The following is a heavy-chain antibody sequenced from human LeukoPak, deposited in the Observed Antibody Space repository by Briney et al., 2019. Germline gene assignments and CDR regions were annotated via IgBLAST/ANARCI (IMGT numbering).Heavy chain of an antibody. D-gene: IGHD4-17*01. J-gene: IGHJ4*02. CDR2: IYYSGST. CDR3: ARERNDYGDSYYFDY. CDR1: GGSISSYY. Sequence: SETLSLTCTVSGGSISSYYWSWIRQPPGKGLEWIGYIYYSGSTNYNPSLKSRVTISVDTSKNQFSLKLSSVTVADTAVYYCARERNDYGDSYYFDYWGQGTLVTVSS. V-gene: IGHV4-59*01.